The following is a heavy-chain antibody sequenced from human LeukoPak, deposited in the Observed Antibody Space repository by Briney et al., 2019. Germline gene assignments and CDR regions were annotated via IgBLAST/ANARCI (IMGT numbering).Heavy chain of an antibody. Sequence: VGSLRLSCAASGFTFSGSAMHWVRQASGKGLEWVGRIRSKANSYATAYAASVKGRFTISRDDSKYTAYLQMNSLKTEDTAVYYCTRRDYSSSWYDYWGQGTLVTVSS. J-gene: IGHJ4*02. CDR3: TRRDYSSSWYDY. CDR1: GFTFSGSA. V-gene: IGHV3-73*01. CDR2: IRSKANSYAT. D-gene: IGHD6-13*01.